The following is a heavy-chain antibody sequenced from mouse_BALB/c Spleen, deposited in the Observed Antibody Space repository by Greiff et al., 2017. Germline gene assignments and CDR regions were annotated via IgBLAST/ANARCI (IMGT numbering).Heavy chain of an antibody. J-gene: IGHJ2*01. CDR2: INPSTGYT. D-gene: IGHD1-1*01. CDR1: GYTFTSYW. V-gene: IGHV1-7*01. CDR3: ARDYGSSLYYFDY. Sequence: QVHVKQSGAELAKPGASVKMSCKASGYTFTSYWMHWVKQRPGQGLEWIGYINPSTGYTEYNQKFKDKATLTADKSSSTAYMQLSSLTSEDSAVYYCARDYGSSLYYFDYWGQGTTLTVSS.